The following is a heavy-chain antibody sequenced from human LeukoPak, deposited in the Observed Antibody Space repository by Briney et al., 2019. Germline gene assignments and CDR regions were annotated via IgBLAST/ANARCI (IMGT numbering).Heavy chain of an antibody. V-gene: IGHV4-59*12. CDR3: ARGVVLGQDDAFDI. J-gene: IGHJ3*02. CDR1: GGSISNYY. CDR2: IFYRGSI. D-gene: IGHD3/OR15-3a*01. Sequence: PSETLSLTCTVSGGSISNYYWSWIRQPPGKGLEWIGYIFYRGSIDYSPSLQSRVTISVDTSKNHLSLRLTSVTAADTAVYFCARGVVLGQDDAFDIWGRGTMVTVSP.